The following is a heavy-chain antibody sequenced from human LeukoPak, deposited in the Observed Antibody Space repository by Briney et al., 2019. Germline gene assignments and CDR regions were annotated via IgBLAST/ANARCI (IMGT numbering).Heavy chain of an antibody. CDR1: GFTFSSYA. CDR3: AKCYVWGSYRFLNDAFDI. CDR2: ISGSGGST. Sequence: GGSLRLSCAASGFTFSSYAMSWVRQAPGKGLEWVSAISGSGGSTYYADSVKGRFTISRDNSKNTLYLQMNSLRAEDTAVYYCAKCYVWGSYRFLNDAFDIWGQGTMVTGSS. D-gene: IGHD3-16*02. V-gene: IGHV3-23*01. J-gene: IGHJ3*02.